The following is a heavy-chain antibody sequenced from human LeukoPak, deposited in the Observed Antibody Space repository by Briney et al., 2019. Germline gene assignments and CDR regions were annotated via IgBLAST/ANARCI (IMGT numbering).Heavy chain of an antibody. CDR2: ITTNGGST. J-gene: IGHJ4*02. D-gene: IGHD2-2*01. CDR1: GFTFSNYA. CDR3: VKGNSTYYFDS. Sequence: GGSLRLSCSASGFTFSNYAMYWVRQAPGKGLEYVSAITTNGGSTFYADSVKDRFTISRDNSKNTLSLQMSSLRPEDTAVYYCVKGNSTYYFDSWGQGTLVTVSS. V-gene: IGHV3-64D*09.